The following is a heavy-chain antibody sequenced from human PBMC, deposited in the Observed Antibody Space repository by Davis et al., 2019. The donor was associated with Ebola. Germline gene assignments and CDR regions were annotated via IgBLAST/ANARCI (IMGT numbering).Heavy chain of an antibody. CDR1: GGSISSYY. V-gene: IGHV4-59*12. D-gene: IGHD5-18*01. J-gene: IGHJ4*02. CDR2: VYYSGST. CDR3: ARALAMGSYYFDY. Sequence: MPSETLSLTCTVSGGSISSYYWNWIRQPPGKGLEWMGYVYYSGSTNYNPTLKSRVTISVDTSKNQFSLQLNSVTPEATAVYYCARALAMGSYYFDYWGQGTLVTVSS.